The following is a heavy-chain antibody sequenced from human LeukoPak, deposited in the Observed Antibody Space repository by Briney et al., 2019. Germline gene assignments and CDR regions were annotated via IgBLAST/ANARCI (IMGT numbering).Heavy chain of an antibody. CDR3: GRSSGYYYDY. V-gene: IGHV4-59*06. D-gene: IGHD3-22*01. J-gene: IGHJ4*02. Sequence: PGGSLRLSCAASGFTVSSNYMSWVRQSPGKGLEWIGYIYYSGSTYYSPSLKSRITISLDTSKNQFSLNLSSVTAADTAVYYCGRSSGYYYDYWGQGTLVTVSS. CDR1: GFTVSSNY. CDR2: IYYSGST.